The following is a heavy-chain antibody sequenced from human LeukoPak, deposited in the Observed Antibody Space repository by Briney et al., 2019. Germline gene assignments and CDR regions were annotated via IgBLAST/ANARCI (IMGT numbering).Heavy chain of an antibody. V-gene: IGHV3-13*01. CDR3: ARVAKERVGGVYYFDY. CDR2: IGTAGDT. Sequence: PGGSLRLSCAASGFTFSDYDMHWVRQATGKGLEWVSAIGTAGDTYYTGSVKGRFTISRESAKNSLYLQMNSLRAGDTAVYYCARVAKERVGGVYYFDYWGQGTLVTVSS. CDR1: GFTFSDYD. D-gene: IGHD1-1*01. J-gene: IGHJ4*02.